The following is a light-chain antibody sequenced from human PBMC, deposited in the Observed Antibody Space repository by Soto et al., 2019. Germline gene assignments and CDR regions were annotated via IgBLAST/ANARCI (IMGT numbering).Light chain of an antibody. Sequence: DIQMTQSPSSLSASVGDRVTIPCRASQTITGYLNWYQQRPGKAPKLLICAASSLQSGVPSRFSGSGSGTDFTLTINSLQPEDFATYYCQQSHGIPYTFGQGTKLEIK. CDR1: QTITGY. V-gene: IGKV1-39*01. CDR3: QQSHGIPYT. CDR2: AAS. J-gene: IGKJ2*01.